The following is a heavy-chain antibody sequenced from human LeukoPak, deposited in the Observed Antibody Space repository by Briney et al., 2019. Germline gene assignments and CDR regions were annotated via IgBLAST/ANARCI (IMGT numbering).Heavy chain of an antibody. V-gene: IGHV1-18*01. J-gene: IGHJ4*02. CDR2: ISAYNGNT. Sequence: ASVRVSCKASGYTFTSYGISWVRQAPGQGLEWMGWISAYNGNTNYAQKLQGRVTMTTDTSTGTAYMELRSLRSDDTAVYYCAREVATIVFDYWGQGTLVTVSS. D-gene: IGHD5-12*01. CDR3: AREVATIVFDY. CDR1: GYTFTSYG.